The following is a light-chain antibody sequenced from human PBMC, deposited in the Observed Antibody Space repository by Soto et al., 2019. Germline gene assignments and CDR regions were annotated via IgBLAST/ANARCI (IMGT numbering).Light chain of an antibody. Sequence: NFMLTQPHSVSESPGQTVTISCTRSSGSIARNYVQWYQQRPGSAPTTLMYEDNQRPSSVPDRFSGSIDSSSNSSSLTISRLKTEDEDDYYCPSYDSNNHVVFGGGTQLTVL. J-gene: IGLJ2*01. CDR1: SGSIARNY. CDR3: PSYDSNNHVV. V-gene: IGLV6-57*04. CDR2: EDN.